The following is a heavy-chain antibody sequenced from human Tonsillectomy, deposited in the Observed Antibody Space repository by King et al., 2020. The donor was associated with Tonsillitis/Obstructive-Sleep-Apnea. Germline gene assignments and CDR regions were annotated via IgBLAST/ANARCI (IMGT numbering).Heavy chain of an antibody. J-gene: IGHJ4*02. CDR3: AKTVPTFCSTTSCPFDY. V-gene: IGHV3-9*01. D-gene: IGHD2-2*01. CDR2: ISWNSGLI. Sequence: VQLVESGGGLVQPGRSLRLSCAASGFTFDDYAMHWVRQAPGKGLEWVSGISWNSGLIAYADSVKGRFTISRDNAKNSLFLQMNSLRPEDTALYYCAKTVPTFCSTTSCPFDYWGQGTLVTVSS. CDR1: GFTFDDYA.